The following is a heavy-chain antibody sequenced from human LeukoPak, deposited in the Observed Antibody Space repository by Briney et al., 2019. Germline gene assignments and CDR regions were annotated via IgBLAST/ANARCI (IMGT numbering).Heavy chain of an antibody. CDR1: GFTFSSYA. CDR2: ISYDGSNK. D-gene: IGHD3-10*01. J-gene: IGHJ4*02. V-gene: IGHV3-30-3*02. Sequence: GRSLRLSCAASGFTFSSYAMHWVRHAPGEGLEWVALISYDGSNKYYAESVKGRFTISRDNSKNTLYLQMNSLRAEDTAIYYCAKDGSANYYGSGSYPSDYWGQGTLVTVSS. CDR3: AKDGSANYYGSGSYPSDY.